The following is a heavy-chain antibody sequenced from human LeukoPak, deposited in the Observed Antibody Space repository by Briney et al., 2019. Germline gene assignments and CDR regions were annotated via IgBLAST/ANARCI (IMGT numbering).Heavy chain of an antibody. Sequence: ASVKVSCKASGYTFTSYDINWVRQATGQGLEWMGWMNPNSGNTGYAQKFQGRVTMTRNTSISTAYMELSSLRSEDTAVYYCARGLYDSSGYYWDYYYYYGMDVWGQGTLVTVSS. J-gene: IGHJ6*02. CDR3: ARGLYDSSGYYWDYYYYYGMDV. D-gene: IGHD3-22*01. CDR1: GYTFTSYD. CDR2: MNPNSGNT. V-gene: IGHV1-8*01.